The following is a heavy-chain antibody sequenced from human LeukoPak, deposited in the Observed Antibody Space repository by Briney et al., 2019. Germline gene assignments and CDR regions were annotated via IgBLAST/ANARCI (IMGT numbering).Heavy chain of an antibody. J-gene: IGHJ5*02. CDR2: IYTGGST. V-gene: IGHV3-53*01. Sequence: GESLKISCAASGFTVSSTYMTWVRQAPGKGLEWVSLIYTGGSTFYADAVKGRFTISRDTSTNTLVLHMTSLRVEDTAVYYCAREVQLSSGWSNWFDPRGQGTLVTVSS. D-gene: IGHD6-19*01. CDR1: GFTVSSTY. CDR3: AREVQLSSGWSNWFDP.